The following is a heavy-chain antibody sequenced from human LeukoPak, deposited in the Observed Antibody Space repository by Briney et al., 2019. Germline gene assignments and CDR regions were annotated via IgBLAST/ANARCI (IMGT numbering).Heavy chain of an antibody. CDR1: GGSISSSDYY. V-gene: IGHV4-39*01. J-gene: IGHJ6*03. D-gene: IGHD4/OR15-4a*01. CDR3: ARQPMVVGYYYYYMDV. Sequence: SETLSLTCTVSGGSISSSDYYWGWLRQPPGKGLEWIGNIYYTGSTYYNPSLKSRVTISVDTSKNQFSLKVSSLTATDTALYYCARQPMVVGYYYYYMDVWGKGTTVTVSS. CDR2: IYYTGST.